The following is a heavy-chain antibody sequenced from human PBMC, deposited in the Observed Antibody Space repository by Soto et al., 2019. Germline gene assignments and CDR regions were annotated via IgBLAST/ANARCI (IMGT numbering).Heavy chain of an antibody. CDR1: GYTFTRYG. J-gene: IGHJ6*02. Sequence: QVQLVQSGAEVKNPGASVKVSCKASGYTFTRYGIGWARQAPGQGLEWMGWINKYNGNTNYAQNVQGRVTLTTDTSTSTAIMELRSLRSNDTAIYYCAMVDVYVTPSPQDVWGQGNTVIVSS. V-gene: IGHV1-18*01. CDR3: AMVDVYVTPSPQDV. D-gene: IGHD3-16*01. CDR2: INKYNGNT.